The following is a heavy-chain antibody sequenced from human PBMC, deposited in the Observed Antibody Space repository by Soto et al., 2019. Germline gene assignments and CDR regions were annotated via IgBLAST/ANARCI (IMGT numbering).Heavy chain of an antibody. V-gene: IGHV4-4*02. CDR2: MHHSGSS. D-gene: IGHD6-19*01. J-gene: IGHJ4*02. CDR1: GGSVNSPNW. CDR3: GRANSSGSPIDS. Sequence: QVQLQQSGPGLVEPSGTLSLTRAVSGGSVNSPNWWNWVRQPPETGLEWIGEMHHSGSSNYNPSLKTRLTLSVDKSNNELSMNLNSVTAADTAIYYCGRANSSGSPIDSWGQGILVTVSS.